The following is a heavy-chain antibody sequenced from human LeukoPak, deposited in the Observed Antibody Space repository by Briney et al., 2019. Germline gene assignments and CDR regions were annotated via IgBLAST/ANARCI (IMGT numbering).Heavy chain of an antibody. CDR3: ARDLAEPWFTRGFDP. J-gene: IGHJ5*02. V-gene: IGHV1-2*02. CDR2: INPNSGGT. D-gene: IGHD3-10*01. CDR1: GYTFTGYY. Sequence: GASVKVSCKASGYTFTGYYMHWVRQAPGQGLEWMGWINPNSGGTNYAQKFQGRVTMTRDTSISTAYMELSRLRSDDTAVYYCARDLAEPWFTRGFDPWGQGTLVTVSS.